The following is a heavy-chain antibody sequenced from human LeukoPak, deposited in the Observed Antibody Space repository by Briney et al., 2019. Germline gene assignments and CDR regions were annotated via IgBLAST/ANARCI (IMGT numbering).Heavy chain of an antibody. D-gene: IGHD6-19*01. V-gene: IGHV1-24*01. Sequence: ASVKVSCKVSGYTLTELSMHWVRQAPGKGLEWMGGFDPEDGETIYAQKFRGRVTMTEDTSTDTAYMELSSLRSEDTAVYYCATSRQWLVPIAFDYWGQGTLVTVSS. J-gene: IGHJ4*02. CDR3: ATSRQWLVPIAFDY. CDR1: GYTLTELS. CDR2: FDPEDGET.